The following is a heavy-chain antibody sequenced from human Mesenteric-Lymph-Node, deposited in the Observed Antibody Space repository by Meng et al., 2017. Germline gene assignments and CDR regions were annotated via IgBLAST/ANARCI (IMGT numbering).Heavy chain of an antibody. CDR2: IYYSGST. CDR3: ARGYSGYYWYY. CDR1: GGSISSYY. J-gene: IGHJ4*02. D-gene: IGHD5-12*01. Sequence: SETLSLTCTVSGGSISSYYWSWIRQPPGKGLERIGYIYYSGSTNYNPSLKSRVTMSVDTSKNQFSLNLSSVTVADTAVYYCARGYSGYYWYYWGQGTLVTVSS. V-gene: IGHV4-59*12.